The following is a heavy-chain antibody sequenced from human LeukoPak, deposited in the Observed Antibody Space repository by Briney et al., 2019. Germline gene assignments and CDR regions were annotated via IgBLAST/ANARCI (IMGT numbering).Heavy chain of an antibody. CDR1: GYSFTSYW. Sequence: GESLKISCKASGYSFTSYWIGWVRQMPGKGLEWMGIIDPSDSETRYTPSFQGQVIILVDKSLTTADLQWNSLKASDTAMYYCARQTAMGRSGDYWGQGTLVTVSS. CDR3: ARQTAMGRSGDY. J-gene: IGHJ4*02. D-gene: IGHD5-18*01. V-gene: IGHV5-51*01. CDR2: IDPSDSET.